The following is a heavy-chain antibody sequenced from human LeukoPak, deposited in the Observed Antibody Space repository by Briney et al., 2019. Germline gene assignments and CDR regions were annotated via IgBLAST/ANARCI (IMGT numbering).Heavy chain of an antibody. V-gene: IGHV3-23*01. Sequence: GGSLRLSRAASGFTSTIYAMSCVPEGPGKRLEWGSAISGSGGSTYYADSVKGRFTISRDNSKNTLYLQMNSLRAEDTAVYYCAKVPGGATIDYWGQGTLVTVSS. D-gene: IGHD1-26*01. J-gene: IGHJ4*02. CDR1: GFTSTIYA. CDR2: ISGSGGST. CDR3: AKVPGGATIDY.